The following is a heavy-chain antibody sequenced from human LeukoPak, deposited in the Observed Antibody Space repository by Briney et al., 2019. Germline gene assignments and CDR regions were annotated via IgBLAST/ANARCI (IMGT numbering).Heavy chain of an antibody. Sequence: GGSLRLSCAASGFTVRDSYMSWVRQAPGKGLEWVGFIRNKAYGGTTEYAASVKGRFTISRDDSKSIAYLQMNSLKTEDTAVYYCTREGSLDYWGQGTLVTVSS. CDR2: IRNKAYGGTT. CDR1: GFTVRDSY. CDR3: TREGSLDY. V-gene: IGHV3-49*04. J-gene: IGHJ4*02.